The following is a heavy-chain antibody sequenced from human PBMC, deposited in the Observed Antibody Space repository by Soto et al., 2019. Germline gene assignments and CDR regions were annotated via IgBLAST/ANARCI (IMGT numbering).Heavy chain of an antibody. CDR3: ARXXTPIDY. Sequence: QVQLVQSGAEVKKPGASVKVSCKTSGYTFTXXXXXXXXXXXGQGLEWMGWISTYNGNTNYAQKFQGSVTMTTDTXXXXXXXXXXXXXXXXXXXYXXARXXTPIDYWGQGTLVTVSS. J-gene: IGHJ4*02. CDR2: ISTYNGNT. CDR1: GYTFTXXX. D-gene: IGHD2-15*01. V-gene: IGHV1-18*01.